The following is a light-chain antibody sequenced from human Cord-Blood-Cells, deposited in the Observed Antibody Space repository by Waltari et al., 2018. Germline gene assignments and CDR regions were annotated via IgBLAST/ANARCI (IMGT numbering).Light chain of an antibody. CDR1: KLGDKY. V-gene: IGLV3-1*01. CDR3: QAWDSSMFYV. CDR2: QDS. J-gene: IGLJ1*01. Sequence: SYELTQPPSVSVSPGQTASITCPGDKLGDKYACWYQQKPGQSPVLVIYQDSKRPSGIPERFSGSNSGNTATLTISGTQAMDEADYYCQAWDSSMFYVFGTGTKVTVL.